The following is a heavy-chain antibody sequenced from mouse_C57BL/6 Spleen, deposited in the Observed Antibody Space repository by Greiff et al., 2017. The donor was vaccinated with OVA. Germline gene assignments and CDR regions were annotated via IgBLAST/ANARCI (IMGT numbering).Heavy chain of an antibody. J-gene: IGHJ3*01. Sequence: QVQLQQPGAELVRPGSSVKLSCKASGYTFTSYWMHWVKQRPIQGLEWIGNIDPSDSYTHYNQKFKDKATLTVDKSSSTAYMQLSSLTAEDSAVYYCATAYYSNYGFADWGQGTLVTVSA. D-gene: IGHD2-5*01. V-gene: IGHV1-52*01. CDR2: IDPSDSYT. CDR3: ATAYYSNYGFAD. CDR1: GYTFTSYW.